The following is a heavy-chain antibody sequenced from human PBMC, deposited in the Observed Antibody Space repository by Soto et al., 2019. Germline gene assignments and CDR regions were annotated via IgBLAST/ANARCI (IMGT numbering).Heavy chain of an antibody. CDR2: IYHSGST. CDR1: AGSISSGGYS. CDR3: ARANHYDFWSGPLGP. D-gene: IGHD3-3*01. J-gene: IGHJ5*02. V-gene: IGHV4-30-2*01. Sequence: SETLSLTCAVSAGSISSGGYSWSWIRQPPGKGLEWIGYIYHSGSTYYNPSLKSRVTISVDRSKNQFSLKLSSVTAADTAVYYCARANHYDFWSGPLGPWGQGTLVTVSS.